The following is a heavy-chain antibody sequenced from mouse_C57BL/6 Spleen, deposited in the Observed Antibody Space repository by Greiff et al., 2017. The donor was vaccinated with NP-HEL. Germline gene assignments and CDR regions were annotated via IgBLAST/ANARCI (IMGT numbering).Heavy chain of an antibody. D-gene: IGHD4-1*01. CDR3: TRSNWDSRYFDV. J-gene: IGHJ1*03. CDR2: IDPETGGT. CDR1: GYTFTDYE. Sequence: QVQLQQSGAELVRPGASVTLSCKASGYTFTDYEMHWVKQTPVHGLEWIGAIDPETGGTAYNQKFKGKAILTADKSSSTAYMELRSLTSEDSAVYYCTRSNWDSRYFDVWGTGTTVTVSS. V-gene: IGHV1-15*01.